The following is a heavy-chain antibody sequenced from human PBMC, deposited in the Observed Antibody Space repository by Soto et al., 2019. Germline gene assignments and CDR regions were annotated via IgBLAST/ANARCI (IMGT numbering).Heavy chain of an antibody. V-gene: IGHV3-48*01. CDR1: GFTFTSYS. CDR3: TRVPDGDNNWFDL. J-gene: IGHJ5*02. CDR2: SSYSVYLI. Sequence: GGSLRLSCAASGFTFTSYSMHWVRQVPGMGLEWVSYSSYSVYLIHYTDSVEGRFTISRDNAKNSLYLQMDSLRAEDTAVYYCTRVPDGDNNWFDLWGQGTLVTVSS. D-gene: IGHD4-17*01.